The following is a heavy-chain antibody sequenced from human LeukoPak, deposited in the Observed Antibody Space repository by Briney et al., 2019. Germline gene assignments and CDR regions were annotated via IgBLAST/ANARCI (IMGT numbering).Heavy chain of an antibody. J-gene: IGHJ3*02. CDR1: GLTFSSYA. Sequence: GGSLRLFCAASGLTFSSYAMSWVRQAPGKGLEWVSVIYSGGSTYYADSVKGRFTISRHNSKNTLYLQMNSLRAEDTAVYYCARDSPGQDAFDIWGQGTMVTVSS. CDR2: IYSGGST. CDR3: ARDSPGQDAFDI. V-gene: IGHV3-53*04.